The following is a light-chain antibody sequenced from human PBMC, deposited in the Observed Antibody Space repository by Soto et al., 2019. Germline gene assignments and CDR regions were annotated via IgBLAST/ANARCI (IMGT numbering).Light chain of an antibody. V-gene: IGKV2D-29*02. Sequence: DVVMTQTPLSLAVATGQPASISCKSSQSLLHITGETFLFWYLQKPGQFPQLLIYEVSTRVSGVPDGFSGSGSGTDFTLEISRVETDDVGIYYCMQSTQLPPTFGQGTRLEIK. J-gene: IGKJ5*01. CDR2: EVS. CDR1: QSLLHITGETF. CDR3: MQSTQLPPT.